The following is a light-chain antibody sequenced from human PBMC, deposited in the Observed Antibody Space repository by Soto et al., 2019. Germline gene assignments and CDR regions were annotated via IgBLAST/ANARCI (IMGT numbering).Light chain of an antibody. CDR2: SAS. J-gene: IGKJ2*01. V-gene: IGKV1-39*01. CDR3: HHTYSASHT. Sequence: DVQLTQSPSSLSASVGDRVTITCRASQSISDYLNWYQHMPGKAPKLLIYSASSVQSGVPSRFSGSGSGTHFTLTVSSLQPEDFATYYCHHTYSASHTFGQGTRLEI. CDR1: QSISDY.